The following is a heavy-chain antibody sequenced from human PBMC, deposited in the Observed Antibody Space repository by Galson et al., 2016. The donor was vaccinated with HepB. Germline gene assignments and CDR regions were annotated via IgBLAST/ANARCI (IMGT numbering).Heavy chain of an antibody. D-gene: IGHD5-18*01. Sequence: SLRLSCAASGFTFSDAWMNWVRQAPGKGLEWVAVISSDGSNPFYADSVTGRFTISRDNSKDTLYLQMNSLRAEDTAVYYCAKDGGYTYALGYWGRGTLVTVSS. J-gene: IGHJ4*02. V-gene: IGHV3-30*18. CDR2: ISSDGSNP. CDR3: AKDGGYTYALGY. CDR1: GFTFSDAW.